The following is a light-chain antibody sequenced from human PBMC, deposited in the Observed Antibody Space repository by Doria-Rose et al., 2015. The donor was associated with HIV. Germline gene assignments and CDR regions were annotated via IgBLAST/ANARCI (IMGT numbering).Light chain of an antibody. CDR2: AAS. V-gene: IGKV1-8*01. Sequence: AIRMTQSPSSLSASTGDRVTITCRAGRDISNYLAWYQQKPGKAPKLLIYAASTLQSGVPSRFSGSGSGTDFTLTISYLQSEDFATYYCQQYYSYPPTFGQGTKVEVK. CDR1: RDISNY. CDR3: QQYYSYPPT. J-gene: IGKJ1*01.